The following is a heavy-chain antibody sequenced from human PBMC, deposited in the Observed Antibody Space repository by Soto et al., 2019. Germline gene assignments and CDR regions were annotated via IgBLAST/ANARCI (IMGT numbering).Heavy chain of an antibody. V-gene: IGHV4-59*01. CDR3: ARDGGYSVRSYYYYGMDV. J-gene: IGHJ6*02. D-gene: IGHD5-12*01. CDR1: GGSISSYY. CDR2: IYYSGST. Sequence: SSETLSLTCTVSGGSISSYYWSWIRQPPGKGLEWIGYIYYSGSTNYNPSLKSRVTISVDTSKNQFSLKLSSVTAADTAVYYCARDGGYSVRSYYYYGMDVWGQGTTVTVSS.